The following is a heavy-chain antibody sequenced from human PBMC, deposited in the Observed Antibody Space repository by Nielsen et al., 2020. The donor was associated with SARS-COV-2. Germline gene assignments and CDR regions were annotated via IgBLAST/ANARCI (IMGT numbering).Heavy chain of an antibody. CDR3: ARARGYYYMDV. Sequence: SETLSLTCAVFGGSFSGYYWNWIRQPPGKGLEWIGEINHSGNINYSSSLKSRVTISVDTSKNQFSLKLSSVTAADTAVYYCARARGYYYMDVWGKGTTVTVSS. CDR1: GGSFSGYY. J-gene: IGHJ6*03. CDR2: INHSGNI. V-gene: IGHV4-34*01. D-gene: IGHD3-10*01.